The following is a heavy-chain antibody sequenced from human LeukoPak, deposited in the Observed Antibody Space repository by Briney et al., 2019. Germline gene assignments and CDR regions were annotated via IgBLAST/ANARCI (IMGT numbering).Heavy chain of an antibody. CDR1: GFTFSSYA. V-gene: IGHV3-21*01. CDR3: AELGITMIGGV. CDR2: ISSSSSYI. J-gene: IGHJ6*04. Sequence: GGSLRLSCAASGFTFSSYAMNWVRQAPGKGLEWVSSISSSSSYIYYADSVKGRFTISRDNAKNSLYLQMNSLRAEDTAVYYCAELGITMIGGVWGKGTTVTVSS. D-gene: IGHD3-10*02.